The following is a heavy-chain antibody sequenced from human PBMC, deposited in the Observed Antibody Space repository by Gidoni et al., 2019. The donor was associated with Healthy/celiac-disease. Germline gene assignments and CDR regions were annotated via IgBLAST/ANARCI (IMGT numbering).Heavy chain of an antibody. Sequence: QVQLQQWGAGLLKPSETLSLTCAVYGGSFSGYYWSWIRQPPGKGLEWIGEINHSGSTNYNPSLKSRVTISVDTSKNQFSLKLSSVTAADTAVYYCASRGPRRYGSGSYYYFDYWGQGTLVTVSS. CDR2: INHSGST. J-gene: IGHJ4*02. V-gene: IGHV4-34*01. CDR3: ASRGPRRYGSGSYYYFDY. CDR1: GGSFSGYY. D-gene: IGHD3-10*01.